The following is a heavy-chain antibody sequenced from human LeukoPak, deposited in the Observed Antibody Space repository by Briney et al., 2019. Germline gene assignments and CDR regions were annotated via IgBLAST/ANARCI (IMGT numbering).Heavy chain of an antibody. CDR2: INPNSGGT. D-gene: IGHD1/OR15-1a*01. V-gene: IGHV1-2*02. CDR3: ARVMNREGTNY. Sequence: ASVQVSCKASGYTFTAYYMHWVRQVPGQGLEWMGWINPNSGGTKYAQKFQGRVTMTRDTSISTAYMELNRLRSDDTAAYYCARVMNREGTNYWGQGTLVTVSS. J-gene: IGHJ4*02. CDR1: GYTFTAYY.